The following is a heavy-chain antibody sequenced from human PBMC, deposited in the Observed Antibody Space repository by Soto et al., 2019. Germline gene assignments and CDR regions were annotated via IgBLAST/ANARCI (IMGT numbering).Heavy chain of an antibody. CDR2: MNPNSGNT. Sequence: SGYTFTSYDINWVRQATGQGLEWMGWMNPNSGNTGYAQKFQGRVTMTRNTSISTAYMELSSLRSEDTAMYYCARAPFLYSSNWFVGMDVWGQGTTVTVSS. CDR1: GYTFTSYD. J-gene: IGHJ6*02. CDR3: ARAPFLYSSNWFVGMDV. D-gene: IGHD6-13*01. V-gene: IGHV1-8*01.